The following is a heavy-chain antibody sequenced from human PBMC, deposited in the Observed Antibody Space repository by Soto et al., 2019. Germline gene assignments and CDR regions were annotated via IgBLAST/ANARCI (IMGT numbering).Heavy chain of an antibody. J-gene: IGHJ4*02. CDR1: GYTLTELS. CDR3: ATDIDCSGGSCYSGDGKFDY. CDR2: FDPEDGET. Sequence: ASVKVSCKVSGYTLTELSMHWVRQAPGKGLEWMGGFDPEDGETIYAQKFQGRVTMTEDTSTDTAYMELSSLRSEDTAVYYCATDIDCSGGSCYSGDGKFDYWGQGTLVTVSS. D-gene: IGHD2-15*01. V-gene: IGHV1-24*01.